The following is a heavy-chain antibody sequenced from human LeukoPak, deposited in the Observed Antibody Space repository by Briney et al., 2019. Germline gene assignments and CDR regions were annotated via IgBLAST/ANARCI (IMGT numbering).Heavy chain of an antibody. CDR1: GGTFSSYA. V-gene: IGHV1-69*04. Sequence: GASVKVSCKASGGTFSSYAISWVRQAPGQGLERMGRIIPILGIANYAQKFQGRVTITTDESTSTAYMELSSLRSEDTAVYYCARNVPGAGRSYYYYYMDVWGKGTTVTVSS. D-gene: IGHD3-10*01. J-gene: IGHJ6*03. CDR2: IIPILGIA. CDR3: ARNVPGAGRSYYYYYMDV.